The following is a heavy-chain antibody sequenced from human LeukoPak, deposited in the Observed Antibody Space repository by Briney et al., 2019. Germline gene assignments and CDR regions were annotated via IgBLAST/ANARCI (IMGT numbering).Heavy chain of an antibody. CDR1: GFTFSSYA. V-gene: IGHV4-34*01. D-gene: IGHD3-9*01. CDR2: INHSGST. J-gene: IGHJ4*02. CDR3: ARSPLRYFDWIPFDY. Sequence: GSLRLSCAASGFTFSSYAMSWVRQAPGKGLEWIGEINHSGSTNYNPSLKSRVTISVDTSKNQFSLKLSSVTAADTAVYYCARSPLRYFDWIPFDYWGQGTLVTVSS.